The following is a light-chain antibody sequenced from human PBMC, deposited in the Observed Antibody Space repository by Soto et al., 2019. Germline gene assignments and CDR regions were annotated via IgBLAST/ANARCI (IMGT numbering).Light chain of an antibody. Sequence: DIQMTQSPSSLSASVGDRVTITCRASQSISSYLNWYQQRPGKAPNLLIYDATRLHSGVPPRFSCSGYGTDFTLTITRLQLEDFATYYCQQSDVSPRTFGQGTKVEIK. V-gene: IGKV1-39*01. CDR2: DAT. CDR1: QSISSY. CDR3: QQSDVSPRT. J-gene: IGKJ1*01.